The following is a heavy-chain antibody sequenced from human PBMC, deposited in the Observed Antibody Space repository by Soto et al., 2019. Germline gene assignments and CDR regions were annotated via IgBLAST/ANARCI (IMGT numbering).Heavy chain of an antibody. D-gene: IGHD1-20*01. J-gene: IGHJ4*01. Sequence: GGSLKLSCAASGFTFSSYAMSWVRQAPGKGLEWVSAISGSGDTTYYADSVKGRFTISRDNSKNTLYLQMNSLRVEDTAVYYCAKDMKYNWNDDDYWGHGILVTVS. CDR3: AKDMKYNWNDDDY. CDR1: GFTFSSYA. V-gene: IGHV3-23*01. CDR2: ISGSGDTT.